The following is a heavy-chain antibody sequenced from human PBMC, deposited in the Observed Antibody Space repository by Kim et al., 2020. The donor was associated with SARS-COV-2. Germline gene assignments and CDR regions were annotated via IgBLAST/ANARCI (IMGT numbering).Heavy chain of an antibody. CDR2: IIPIFGTA. J-gene: IGHJ6*02. Sequence: SVKVSCKASGGTFSSYAISWVRQAPGQGLEWMGGIIPIFGTANYAQKFQGRVTITADESTSTAYMELSSLRSEDTAVYYCARGTARDQQLVRLGEAYGMDVWGQGTTVTVSS. D-gene: IGHD6-13*01. V-gene: IGHV1-69*13. CDR1: GGTFSSYA. CDR3: ARGTARDQQLVRLGEAYGMDV.